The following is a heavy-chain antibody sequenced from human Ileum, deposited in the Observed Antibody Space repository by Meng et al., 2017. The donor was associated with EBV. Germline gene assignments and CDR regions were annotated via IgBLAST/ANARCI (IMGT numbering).Heavy chain of an antibody. CDR3: ARAGNGGSYYFTY. J-gene: IGHJ4*02. V-gene: IGHV1-18*01. D-gene: IGHD1-26*01. Sequence: IQLVQSGAEVKKPWDSVTVSCKASGYTFSNYGISWLRQAPGQGLEWMGWISAYNGNTNYAQNLQGRVTMTTDTSTGTAYMEVRSLRSDDTAVYYCARAGNGGSYYFTYWGQGTLVTVSS. CDR2: ISAYNGNT. CDR1: GYTFSNYG.